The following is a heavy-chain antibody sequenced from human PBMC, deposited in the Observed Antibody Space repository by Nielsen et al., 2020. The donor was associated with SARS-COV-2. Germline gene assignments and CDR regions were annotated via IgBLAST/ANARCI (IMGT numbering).Heavy chain of an antibody. V-gene: IGHV5-51*01. CDR1: GYSFTNYW. CDR3: TRHTYYYDTTGYKHLDY. D-gene: IGHD3-22*01. J-gene: IGHJ4*02. Sequence: KVSCKGSGYSFTNYWIAWVRQMPGKGLEWMGIIYPGDSGTRYSPSFQGQVTMSADKSISTAYLQWSSLKASDTAMYYCTRHTYYYDTTGYKHLDYWGQGTLVTVSS. CDR2: IYPGDSGT.